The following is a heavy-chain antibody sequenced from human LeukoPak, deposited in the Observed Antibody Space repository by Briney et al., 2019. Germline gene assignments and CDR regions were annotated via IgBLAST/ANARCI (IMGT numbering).Heavy chain of an antibody. CDR1: GFTFSSYV. D-gene: IGHD6-13*01. Sequence: GGSLRLSCAASGFTFSSYVMSWVRQAPGKGLEWVSAISGSGGSTYYADSVKGRFTISRDNSKNTLYLQMDSLRAEDTAVYYCAKVGSSMSFYYYYGLDVWGQGTTVTVSS. J-gene: IGHJ6*02. V-gene: IGHV3-23*01. CDR2: ISGSGGST. CDR3: AKVGSSMSFYYYYGLDV.